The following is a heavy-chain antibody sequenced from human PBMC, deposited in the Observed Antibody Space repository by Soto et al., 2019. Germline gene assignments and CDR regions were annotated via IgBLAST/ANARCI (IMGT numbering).Heavy chain of an antibody. J-gene: IGHJ5*02. CDR1: GGSISSGGYS. V-gene: IGHV4-30-2*01. D-gene: IGHD3-3*01. CDR3: ARGARCLERWFVP. Sequence: QLQLQESGSGLVKPSQTLSLTCAVSGGSISSGGYSWSWIRQPPGKGLGWIGNIYNSGSTSYNPALKRRVTISVDKSKNQFTLKLSSVTAADTAVYYCARGARCLERWFVPWGQGTLVTVSS. CDR2: IYNSGST.